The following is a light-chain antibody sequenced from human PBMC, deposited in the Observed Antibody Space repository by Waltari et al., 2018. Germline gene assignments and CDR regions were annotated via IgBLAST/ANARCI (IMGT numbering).Light chain of an antibody. V-gene: IGKV3-20*01. J-gene: IGKJ1*01. Sequence: EIVLTQSPGTASLSPGERVTLSCRASQSVCSSSLAWYQQKPGQAPRLVIYRASRRATGIPERFSGSGSGTDFSLTISRLEPEDFAVYYCQQHGTLPATFGQGTKVEIK. CDR3: QQHGTLPAT. CDR2: RAS. CDR1: QSVCSSS.